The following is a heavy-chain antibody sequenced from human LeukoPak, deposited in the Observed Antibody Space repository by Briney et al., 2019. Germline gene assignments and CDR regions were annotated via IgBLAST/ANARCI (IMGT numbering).Heavy chain of an antibody. J-gene: IGHJ4*02. CDR2: INHSGST. D-gene: IGHD5-12*01. CDR3: ARDVATPMARVSY. V-gene: IGHV4-34*01. Sequence: SETLSLTCAVYGGSFSGYYWSWIRQPPGKGLEWIGEINHSGSTIYNPSLKSRVTISVDTSKNHFSLNLTSVTAAGTAVYYCARDVATPMARVSYWGQGTLVTVSS. CDR1: GGSFSGYY.